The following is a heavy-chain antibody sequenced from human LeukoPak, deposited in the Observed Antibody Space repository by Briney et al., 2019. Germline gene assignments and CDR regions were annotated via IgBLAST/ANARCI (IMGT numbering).Heavy chain of an antibody. D-gene: IGHD2-2*01. J-gene: IGHJ4*02. CDR2: INWNGGST. Sequence: GGSLRLSCAAFGFTFDDYGMSWVRQAPGKGLEWVSGINWNGGSTGYADSVKGRFTISRDNAKNSLYLQMNSLRAEDTALYYCARVSSRDIVVVPAAPFDYWGQGTLVTVSS. CDR3: ARVSSRDIVVVPAAPFDY. V-gene: IGHV3-20*04. CDR1: GFTFDDYG.